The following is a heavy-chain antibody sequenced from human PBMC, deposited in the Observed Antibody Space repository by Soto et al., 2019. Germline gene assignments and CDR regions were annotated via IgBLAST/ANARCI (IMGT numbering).Heavy chain of an antibody. J-gene: IGHJ4*02. Sequence: SRVTISQDTSKNQFSLKLSSVTAADTAVYYCARHYGDGYDYVDYWGQGTLDTVSS. CDR3: ARHYGDGYDYVDY. V-gene: IGHV4-59*08. D-gene: IGHD5-12*01.